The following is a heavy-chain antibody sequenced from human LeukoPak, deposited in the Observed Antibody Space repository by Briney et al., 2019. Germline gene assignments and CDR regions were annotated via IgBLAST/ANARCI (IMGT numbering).Heavy chain of an antibody. CDR2: IKQDGSEK. V-gene: IGHV3-7*03. J-gene: IGHJ6*02. D-gene: IGHD2/OR15-2a*01. CDR1: GFTFTSFW. Sequence: GGSLRLSCVASGFTFTSFWMTWVRQAPGKGLEYVANIKQDGSEKYYVDSVKGRFSISRDSAKNSLYLQMNSLRAEDTAVYYCARDRLSFGMDVWGQGTTVTVSS. CDR3: ARDRLSFGMDV.